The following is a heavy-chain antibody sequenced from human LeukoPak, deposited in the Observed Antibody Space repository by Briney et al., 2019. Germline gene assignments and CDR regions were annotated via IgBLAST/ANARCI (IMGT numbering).Heavy chain of an antibody. Sequence: GGSLRLSCAASGFTFSSYGMHWVRQAPGKGLEWVAFIRYDGSNKYYADSVKGRFTISRDNAKNSLYLQMNSLRAEDTAVYYCASGGAFPPGGQGTLVTVSS. CDR2: IRYDGSNK. J-gene: IGHJ4*02. V-gene: IGHV3-30*02. D-gene: IGHD3-10*01. CDR3: ASGGAFPP. CDR1: GFTFSSYG.